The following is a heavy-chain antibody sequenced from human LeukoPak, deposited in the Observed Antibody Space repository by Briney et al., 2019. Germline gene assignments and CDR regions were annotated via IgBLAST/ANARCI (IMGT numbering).Heavy chain of an antibody. D-gene: IGHD6-19*01. V-gene: IGHV1-2*02. CDR1: GYPFTGYF. J-gene: IGHJ4*02. Sequence: ASVKVSCRASGYPFTGYFIYWVRQAPGQGLEWMGWINPHSGGTKYAQKFQGRATMTRDTSISTAYIELSRLRSDDTAVYYCARNAVAGTGGFDYWGQGTLVTVSS. CDR2: INPHSGGT. CDR3: ARNAVAGTGGFDY.